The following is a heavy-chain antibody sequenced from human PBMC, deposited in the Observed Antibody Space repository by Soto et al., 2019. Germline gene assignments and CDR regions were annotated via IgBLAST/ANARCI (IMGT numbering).Heavy chain of an antibody. Sequence: GGSLRRSCAASGCTFSNYVMNWARQSPGKGLEWVSSISGGGEYVGYADSLKGRLTISRDNAKKSLYLQLNSLTADDTAVYYCATDGAAGAAMGVWGQGT. V-gene: IGHV3-21*01. D-gene: IGHD6-13*01. CDR1: GCTFSNYV. CDR2: ISGGGEYV. J-gene: IGHJ6*02. CDR3: ATDGAAGAAMGV.